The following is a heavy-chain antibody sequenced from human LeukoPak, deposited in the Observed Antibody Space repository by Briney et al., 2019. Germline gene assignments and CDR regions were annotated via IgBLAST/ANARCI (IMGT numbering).Heavy chain of an antibody. V-gene: IGHV3-21*01. J-gene: IGHJ4*02. D-gene: IGHD1-20*01. CDR2: ISGSSRSI. CDR1: GFTLSHYA. CDR3: ARTHGTLTGTGFDY. Sequence: GGSLRLSCSMSGFTLSHYAMSWVRQAPGKGLEWVSSISGSSRSIFYADSERGRFTTSRDNAKNSLFLQMNSLRAEDTAVYYCARTHGTLTGTGFDYWGQGTLVTASS.